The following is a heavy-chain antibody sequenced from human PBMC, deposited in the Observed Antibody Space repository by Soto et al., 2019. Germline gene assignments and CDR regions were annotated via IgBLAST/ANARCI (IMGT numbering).Heavy chain of an antibody. J-gene: IGHJ4*02. CDR1: GYPFTTYA. CDR3: ARDRMGGAGLPLDY. D-gene: IGHD1-26*01. CDR2: ISTDNGNT. V-gene: IGHV1-3*04. Sequence: QVQLVQSGAEVKKPGASVKVSCKASGYPFTTYAIHWVRQAPGQRLEWMGWISTDNGNTKYSQKFQGRLTITRDTSATTAYMELNSLRSEDTAVYYCARDRMGGAGLPLDYWGQGTLVTVSS.